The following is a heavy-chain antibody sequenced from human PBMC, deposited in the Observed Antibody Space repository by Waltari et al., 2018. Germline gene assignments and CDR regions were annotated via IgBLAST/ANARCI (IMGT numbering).Heavy chain of an antibody. CDR1: GYTFTSYG. Sequence: QVQLVQSGAEVKKPGASVKVSCKASGYTFTSYGISWVRQAPGQGLEWMGWISAYNGNTNYAQKLQGRVTMTTDTSTSTAYMELRSLRSDDTAVYYCARGVSMGWELLLGPKYYFDYWGQGTLVTVSS. D-gene: IGHD1-26*01. CDR2: ISAYNGNT. J-gene: IGHJ4*02. CDR3: ARGVSMGWELLLGPKYYFDY. V-gene: IGHV1-18*01.